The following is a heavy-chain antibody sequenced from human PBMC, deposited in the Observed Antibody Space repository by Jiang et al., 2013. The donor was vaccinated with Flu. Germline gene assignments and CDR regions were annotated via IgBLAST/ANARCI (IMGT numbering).Heavy chain of an antibody. CDR1: GFTFSSYS. CDR2: ISSSSSYI. J-gene: IGHJ4*02. Sequence: SGGGLVKPGGSLRLSCAASGFTFSSYSMNWVRQAPGKGLEWVSSISSSSSYIYYADSVKGRFTISRDNAKNSLYLQMNSLRAEDTAVYYCARDGDIVVVPAAITPYYFDYWGQGTLVTVSS. V-gene: IGHV3-21*01. D-gene: IGHD2-2*01. CDR3: ARDGDIVVVPAAITPYYFDY.